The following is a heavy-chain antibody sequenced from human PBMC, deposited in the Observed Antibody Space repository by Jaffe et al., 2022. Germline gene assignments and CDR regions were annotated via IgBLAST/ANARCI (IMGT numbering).Heavy chain of an antibody. D-gene: IGHD2-15*01. V-gene: IGHV4-34*01. J-gene: IGHJ4*02. CDR1: GGSFSGYY. CDR2: INHSGST. CDR3: ARGNIVVVVAATQKYYYFDY. Sequence: QVQLQQWGAGLLKPSETLSLTCAVYGGSFSGYYWSWIRQPPGKGLEWIGEINHSGSTNYNPSLKSRVTISVDTSKNQFSLKLSSVTAADTAVYYCARGNIVVVVAATQKYYYFDYWGQGTLVTVSS.